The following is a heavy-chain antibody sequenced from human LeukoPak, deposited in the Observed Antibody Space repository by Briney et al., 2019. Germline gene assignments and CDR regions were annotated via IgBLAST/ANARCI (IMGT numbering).Heavy chain of an antibody. CDR1: GGSISSYY. V-gene: IGHV4-4*07. Sequence: PSETLSLTCTVSGGSISSYYWSWIRQPAGKGLEWIGRIYTSGTTHYNPSLKSRVTISVDTSKNQFSLKLSSVTAADTAVYYCARVNYYDSSGYLVPFDYWGQGTLVTVSS. J-gene: IGHJ4*02. D-gene: IGHD3-22*01. CDR2: IYTSGTT. CDR3: ARVNYYDSSGYLVPFDY.